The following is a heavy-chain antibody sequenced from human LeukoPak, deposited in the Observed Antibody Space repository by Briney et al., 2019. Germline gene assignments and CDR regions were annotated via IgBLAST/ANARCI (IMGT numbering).Heavy chain of an antibody. CDR2: IWYDGSNK. D-gene: IGHD2-2*01. J-gene: IGHJ4*02. V-gene: IGHV3-33*06. Sequence: GGSLRLSCAASGFTFSSYGMHWVRQAPGKGLEWVAVIWYDGSNKYYADSVKGRFTISRDNSKNTLYLQMNSLRAEDTAVYYCAKDGGLIVVVPAARGPSDYWGQGTLVTVSS. CDR1: GFTFSSYG. CDR3: AKDGGLIVVVPAARGPSDY.